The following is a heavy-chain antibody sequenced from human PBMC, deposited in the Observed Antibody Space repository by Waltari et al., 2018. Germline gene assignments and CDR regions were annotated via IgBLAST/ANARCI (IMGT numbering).Heavy chain of an antibody. CDR1: GGTFSSYA. CDR2: INPILGTA. V-gene: IGHV1-69*14. Sequence: QVQLVQSGAEVKKPGSSVKVSCKASGGTFSSYAISWVRQAPGPGLAWMGGINPILGTAKYAKKFQGRVTITADKSTSTAYMELSSLRSEDTAVYYCASGKGSSSGWFYAFDIWGQGTMVTVSS. J-gene: IGHJ3*02. CDR3: ASGKGSSSGWFYAFDI. D-gene: IGHD6-19*01.